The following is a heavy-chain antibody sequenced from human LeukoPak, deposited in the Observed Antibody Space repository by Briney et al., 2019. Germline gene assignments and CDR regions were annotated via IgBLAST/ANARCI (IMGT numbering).Heavy chain of an antibody. D-gene: IGHD3-10*01. CDR3: ARDLAITMVRGVMGNYYYYYYGMDV. CDR1: GFTFSSYW. J-gene: IGHJ6*04. CDR2: INSDGSST. V-gene: IGHV3-74*01. Sequence: PGGSLKLSCAASGFTFSSYWMHWVRQAPGKGLVWVSRINSDGSSTSYADSVKGRLTISRDNAKNTLYLQMNSLRAEDTAVYCCARDLAITMVRGVMGNYYYYYYGMDVWGKGTTVTVSS.